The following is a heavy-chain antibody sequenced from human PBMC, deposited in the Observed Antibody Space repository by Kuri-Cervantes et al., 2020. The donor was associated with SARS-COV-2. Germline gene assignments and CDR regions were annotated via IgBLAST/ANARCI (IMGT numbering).Heavy chain of an antibody. V-gene: IGHV1-69*13. CDR2: IIPVFTTP. Sequence: SVKVSCKASGGTFNNYAISWVRQAPGQGLEWMGGIIPVFTTPTYAQKFHGRVTISADESTSTAYMGLSSLTSVDTAVYYCASAPDIVVVPAAIDRRIYDYCIDVWGQGTTVTVSS. J-gene: IGHJ6*02. CDR3: ASAPDIVVVPAAIDRRIYDYCIDV. CDR1: GGTFNNYA. D-gene: IGHD2-2*01.